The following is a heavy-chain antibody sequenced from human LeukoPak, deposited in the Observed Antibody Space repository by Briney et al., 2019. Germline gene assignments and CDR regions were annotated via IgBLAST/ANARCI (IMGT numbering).Heavy chain of an antibody. V-gene: IGHV3-74*01. CDR3: ARDIGTGDRNYYYYMDV. D-gene: IGHD7-27*01. Sequence: GGSLRLSCAASGFTFSSYWMHWVRQAPGKGLVWVSRINSDGSSTSYADSVKGRFTISRDNSKNTLYLQMNSLRAEDTAVYYCARDIGTGDRNYYYYMDVWGKGTTVTVSS. J-gene: IGHJ6*03. CDR1: GFTFSSYW. CDR2: INSDGSST.